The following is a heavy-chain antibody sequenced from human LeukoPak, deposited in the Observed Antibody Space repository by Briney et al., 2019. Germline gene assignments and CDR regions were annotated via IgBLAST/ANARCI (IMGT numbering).Heavy chain of an antibody. CDR2: IYPGDSDT. CDR3: AIPVSSSFSEYFQH. J-gene: IGHJ1*01. CDR1: GYSFTSYW. D-gene: IGHD6-13*01. Sequence: GEFLEISCKGSGYSFTSYWIGWVRQIPGKGLEWMGIIYPGDSDTRYSPSFQGQVTISADKSISTAYLQWSSLKASDTAMYYCAIPVSSSFSEYFQHWGQGTLVTVSS. V-gene: IGHV5-51*01.